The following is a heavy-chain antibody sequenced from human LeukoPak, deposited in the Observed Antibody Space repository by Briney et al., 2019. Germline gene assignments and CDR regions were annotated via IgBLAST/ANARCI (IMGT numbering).Heavy chain of an antibody. V-gene: IGHV3-30*02. CDR2: IRYDGTDK. CDR1: GFTFSNHG. CDR3: GKGLAYTYPYSGNMDV. J-gene: IGHJ6*03. Sequence: GGSLGLSCAASGFTFSNHGMHWVRQAPGKGLEWVAFIRYDGTDKYYADSVKGRFTISRDNSENTVSLQLNSLRAEDTAVYYCGKGLAYTYPYSGNMDVWGKGTTVTIPS. D-gene: IGHD5-18*01.